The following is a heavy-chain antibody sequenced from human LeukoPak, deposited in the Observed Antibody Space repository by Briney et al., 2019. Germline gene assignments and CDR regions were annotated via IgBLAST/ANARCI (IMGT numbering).Heavy chain of an antibody. CDR1: GFIFRSYW. D-gene: IGHD2-2*01. CDR2: IKQAGSEN. J-gene: IGHJ4*02. Sequence: GGSLRLSCAASGFIFRSYWMTWVRQAPGKGLEWVANIKQAGSENSYVDSVKGRFTISRDNAKNSLYLQMNSLRAEDTAVYYCARGKDIVVVPAAIRYWGQGTLVTVSS. V-gene: IGHV3-7*01. CDR3: ARGKDIVVVPAAIRY.